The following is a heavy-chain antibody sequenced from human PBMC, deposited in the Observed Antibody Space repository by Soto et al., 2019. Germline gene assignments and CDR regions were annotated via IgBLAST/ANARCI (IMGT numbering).Heavy chain of an antibody. CDR1: GFSVGDNY. CDR2: SSSSGGYT. Sequence: QVQLVESGGGLVEPGGSLRLSCAASGFSVGDNYMTWIRQAPGKGLEWLSYSSSSGGYTNYADSVKGRFTISRDNAKNSLYLKMDSLRAEHTAVYFCARSSGRRHVFTFDYGLDGWGQGTTVTVSS. CDR3: ARSSGRRHVFTFDYGLDG. D-gene: IGHD3-16*01. J-gene: IGHJ6*02. V-gene: IGHV3-11*06.